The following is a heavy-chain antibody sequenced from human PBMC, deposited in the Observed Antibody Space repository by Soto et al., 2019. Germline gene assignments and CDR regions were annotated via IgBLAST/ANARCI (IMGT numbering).Heavy chain of an antibody. V-gene: IGHV4-39*01. CDR3: ARHGDPMGQTYYYGSGSGLFAFDI. D-gene: IGHD3-10*01. Sequence: QLQLQESGPGLVKPSETLSLTCTVSGGSISSSSYYWGWIRQPPGKGLEWIGSIYYSGSTYYNPSLKSRVTISVDTSKNQFSLKLSSVTAADTAVYYCARHGDPMGQTYYYGSGSGLFAFDIWGQGTMVTVSS. J-gene: IGHJ3*02. CDR2: IYYSGST. CDR1: GGSISSSSYY.